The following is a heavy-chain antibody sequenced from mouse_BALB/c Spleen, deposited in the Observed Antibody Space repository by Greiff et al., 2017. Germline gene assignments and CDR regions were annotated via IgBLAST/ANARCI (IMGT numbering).Heavy chain of an antibody. Sequence: EVKVVESGGGLVKPGGSLKLSCAASGFTFSDYYMYWVRQTPEKRLEWVATISDGGSYTYYPDSVKGRFTISRDNAKNNLYLQMSSLKSEDTAMYYCARDYGSSYVWFAYWGQGTLVTVSA. CDR3: ARDYGSSYVWFAY. CDR2: ISDGGSYT. D-gene: IGHD1-1*01. CDR1: GFTFSDYY. V-gene: IGHV5-4*02. J-gene: IGHJ3*01.